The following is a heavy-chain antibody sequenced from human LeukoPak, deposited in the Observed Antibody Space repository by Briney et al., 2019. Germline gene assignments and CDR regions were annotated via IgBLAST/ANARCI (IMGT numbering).Heavy chain of an antibody. D-gene: IGHD4-17*01. CDR3: ARYHGES. J-gene: IGHJ4*02. Sequence: GGSLRLSCAASGFTFSSYAMHWVRQAPGKGLEWVAVISYDGSNKYYADSVKGRFTISRDNSKNTLYLQMNSLRAEDTAVYYCARYHGESWGQGTLVTVSS. CDR2: ISYDGSNK. CDR1: GFTFSSYA. V-gene: IGHV3-30*04.